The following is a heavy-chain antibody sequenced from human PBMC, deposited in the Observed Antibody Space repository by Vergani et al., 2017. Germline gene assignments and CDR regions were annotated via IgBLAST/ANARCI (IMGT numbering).Heavy chain of an antibody. Sequence: QVQLQESGPGLVKPPETLSLACTVSGGSISSYYWSWIRQPPGKGLEWIGYIYYSGSAKYNPSLESRVTMSVDTSKNQFSLNLTSVTAADTAVYYCARSYGYDAFDFWGQGTKVTVSS. CDR1: GGSISSYY. CDR3: ARSYGYDAFDF. J-gene: IGHJ3*01. CDR2: IYYSGSA. V-gene: IGHV4-59*01. D-gene: IGHD3-10*01.